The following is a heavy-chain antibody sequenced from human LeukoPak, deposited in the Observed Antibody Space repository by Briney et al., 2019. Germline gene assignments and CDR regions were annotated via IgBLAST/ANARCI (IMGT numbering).Heavy chain of an antibody. CDR2: IYYSGST. CDR1: GGSFSGYY. J-gene: IGHJ4*02. V-gene: IGHV4-59*01. Sequence: PSETLSLTCAVYGGSFSGYYWSRIRQPPGKGLGWIGYIYYSGSTNYNPSLKSRVTISVDTSKNQFSLKLSSVTAADTAVYYCAREGTMVRGVRGFDYWGQGTLVTVCS. D-gene: IGHD3-10*01. CDR3: AREGTMVRGVRGFDY.